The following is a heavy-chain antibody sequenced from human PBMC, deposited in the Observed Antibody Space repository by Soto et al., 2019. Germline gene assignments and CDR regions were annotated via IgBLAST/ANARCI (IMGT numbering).Heavy chain of an antibody. CDR2: ISGGGTSP. CDR3: AKSGIVATMRTFSWFDS. J-gene: IGHJ5*01. V-gene: IGHV3-23*01. Sequence: EVQLLESGGNLVQPGGSLRLSCAASGFTFSNYGMNWVRQAPGKGLEWVLAISGGGTSPNYADSVKGRFTISRDNSKNTLYLQMNSLRAADTALYYCAKSGIVATMRTFSWFDSWGQGTLVTVSS. D-gene: IGHD2-2*01. CDR1: GFTFSNYG.